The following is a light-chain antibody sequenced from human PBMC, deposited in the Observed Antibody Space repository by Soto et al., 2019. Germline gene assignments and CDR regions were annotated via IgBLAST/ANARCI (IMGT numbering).Light chain of an antibody. J-gene: IGLJ2*01. CDR2: EVS. CDR1: SSDVGAYNY. CDR3: SSYTGSITPVI. V-gene: IGLV2-14*01. Sequence: QSALTQPASVSGSPGQSITISCTGTSSDVGAYNYVSWYLQHPGKAPKLMIYEVSNRPSGVSNRFSGSKSGDTASLTISGLQAEDEADYYCSSYTGSITPVIFGGGTQLTVL.